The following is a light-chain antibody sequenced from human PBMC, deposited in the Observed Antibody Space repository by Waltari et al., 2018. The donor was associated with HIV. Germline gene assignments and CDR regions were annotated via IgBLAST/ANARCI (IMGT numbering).Light chain of an antibody. CDR2: RNN. CDR3: AAWDDSLSGVV. V-gene: IGLV1-47*01. J-gene: IGLJ2*01. Sequence: QSVLTQPPSASGTPGQRVTISCSGSSSNIGSTYVYWYQQLPGTAPKLLIYRNNQRPSGVPDRFSGSKSGTSASRAISGLRSEDEADYYCAAWDDSLSGVVFGGGTKLTVL. CDR1: SSNIGSTY.